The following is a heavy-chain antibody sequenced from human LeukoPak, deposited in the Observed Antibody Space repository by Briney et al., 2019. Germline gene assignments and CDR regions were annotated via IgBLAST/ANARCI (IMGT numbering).Heavy chain of an antibody. J-gene: IGHJ4*02. CDR2: IYPGDSDT. D-gene: IGHD2-2*01. Sequence: GESLKISCKGSGYSFTSYWIGWVRQMPGKGLEWMGIIYPGDSDTRYSPSFQGQVTISADKSISTAYLQWSSLKASDTAMYYCARPAGFSSTSGDFDYWGQGTLVTVSS. CDR3: ARPAGFSSTSGDFDY. CDR1: GYSFTSYW. V-gene: IGHV5-51*01.